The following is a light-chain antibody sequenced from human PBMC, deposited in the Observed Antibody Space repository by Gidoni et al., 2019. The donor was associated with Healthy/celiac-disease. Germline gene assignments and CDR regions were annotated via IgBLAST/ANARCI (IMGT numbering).Light chain of an antibody. CDR2: GAS. V-gene: IGKV3-20*01. Sequence: EIVLTQSPGTLSLSPGERATLSCRASQSVSSSYLAWYQQKPGQAPRLLIYGASSRATGIPDRFSGSGSGTDFTLTISRLEPEDFAVYYCQQYGSPRGMCTFGQGTKLEIK. CDR3: QQYGSPRGMCT. CDR1: QSVSSSY. J-gene: IGKJ2*02.